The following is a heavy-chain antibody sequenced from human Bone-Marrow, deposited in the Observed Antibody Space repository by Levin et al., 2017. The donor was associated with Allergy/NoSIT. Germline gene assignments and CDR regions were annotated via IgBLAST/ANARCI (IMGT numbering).Heavy chain of an antibody. D-gene: IGHD3-3*01. Sequence: SETLSLTCSVSGGSVSSPDYYWSWIRQPPGTGLEYIGYVNYSGSTKYTSSLKTRVTISVDTSKNQFSLKLTSVTDADTAVYYCARTPYFDFWSGYWAFDHWGQGNLVTVSP. V-gene: IGHV4-61*08. CDR2: VNYSGST. J-gene: IGHJ4*02. CDR1: GGSVSSPDYY. CDR3: ARTPYFDFWSGYWAFDH.